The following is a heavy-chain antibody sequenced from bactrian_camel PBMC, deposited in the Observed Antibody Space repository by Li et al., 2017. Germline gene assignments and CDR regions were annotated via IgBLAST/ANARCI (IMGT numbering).Heavy chain of an antibody. CDR2: IDSDGRT. CDR1: GHTYSSYC. J-gene: IGHJ4*01. CDR3: AAGRLRNGYCYSLLNRLAYNN. V-gene: IGHV3S55*01. D-gene: IGHD2*01. Sequence: QVQLVESGGGSVQAGGSLRLSCAASGHTYSSYCMGWFRQVPGNEREPLASIDSDGRTSVADSVKGRFTISQDSAKNTLYLQMDSLNPEDTGMYYCAAGRLRNGYCYSLLNRLAYNNWGQGTQVTVS.